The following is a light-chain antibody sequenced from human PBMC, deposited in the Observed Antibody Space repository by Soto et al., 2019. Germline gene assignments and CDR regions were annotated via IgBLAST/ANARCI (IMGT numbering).Light chain of an antibody. CDR3: SSYTGSSTLV. CDR2: EVS. CDR1: GSDIGGSDH. V-gene: IGLV2-14*01. J-gene: IGLJ1*01. Sequence: QSALTQPASVSGSPGQSITISCTGTGSDIGGSDHVSWYQQHPGKAPKLLIYEVSYRPSGVSNHFSASKSGNTASLTVSGLQADDEADYYCSSYTGSSTLVFGTGTKLTVL.